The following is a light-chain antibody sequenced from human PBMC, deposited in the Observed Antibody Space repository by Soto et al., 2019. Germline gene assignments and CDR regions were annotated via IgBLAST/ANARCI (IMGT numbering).Light chain of an antibody. CDR3: QQYNNWPLT. J-gene: IGKJ4*01. Sequence: EIVMTQSPATLSVSPGERATLSCRASQSVSSNSAWYQQKPGQAPRLLIYVASTRATGIPARFSGSGSGTEFTLTISSLQSEDFAVYYCQQYNNWPLTFGGGTKVEIK. CDR1: QSVSSN. V-gene: IGKV3-15*01. CDR2: VAS.